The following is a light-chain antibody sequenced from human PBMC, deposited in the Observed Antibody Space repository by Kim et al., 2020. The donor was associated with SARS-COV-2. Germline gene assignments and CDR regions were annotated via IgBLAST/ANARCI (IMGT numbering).Light chain of an antibody. CDR2: DVS. V-gene: IGLV2-14*03. CDR3: SSYTSINTWV. Sequence: QSALTQPASVSGSPGQSITISCTGTSSDIGSYNSVSWYQQHPGKAPKLMIYDVSNRPSGVSNRFSGSKSGNTASLTISGLQAEDEADYYCSSYTSINTWVFGGGTQLTVL. CDR1: SSDIGSYNS. J-gene: IGLJ2*01.